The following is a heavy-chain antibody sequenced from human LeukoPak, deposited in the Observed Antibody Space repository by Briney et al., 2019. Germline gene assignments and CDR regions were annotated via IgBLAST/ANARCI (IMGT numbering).Heavy chain of an antibody. D-gene: IGHD3-16*01. CDR2: ISDYP. CDR3: TKDSQGSYDGFWYGTYGMDV. CDR1: GFSFNTFA. J-gene: IGHJ6*02. Sequence: PGGSLRLSCVASGFSFNTFALTWVRQAPGKGLEWVSTISDYPHYADSVRGRFTISRDNSRKTVFLQMYSLTPEDAATYYCTKDSQGSYDGFWYGTYGMDVWGQGTTVTVSS. V-gene: IGHV3-23*05.